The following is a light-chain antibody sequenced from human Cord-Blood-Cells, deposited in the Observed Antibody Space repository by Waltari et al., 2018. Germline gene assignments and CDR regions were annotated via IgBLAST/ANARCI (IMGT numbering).Light chain of an antibody. Sequence: QSVLTQPPSASGTPGQRVTISFSGSSSTTRSIYVYWYQQLPGTAPKLLIYRNNQRPSGVPDRFSGSKSGTSASLAISGLRSEDEADYYCAAWDDSLSGWVFGGGTKLTVL. CDR1: SSTTRSIY. J-gene: IGLJ3*02. CDR3: AAWDDSLSGWV. V-gene: IGLV1-47*01. CDR2: RNN.